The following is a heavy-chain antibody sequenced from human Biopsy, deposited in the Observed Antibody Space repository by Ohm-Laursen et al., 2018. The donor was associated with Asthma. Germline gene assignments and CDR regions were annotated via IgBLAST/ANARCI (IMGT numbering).Heavy chain of an antibody. CDR1: GFSYSKYN. CDR2: ISSHCDYV. J-gene: IGHJ4*02. V-gene: IGHV3-21*01. Sequence: SLRLSCAASGFSYSKYNMNWVRQAPGKGLEWVSAISSHCDYVYYDDSVKGRFTIYRYKDKNSLYLHMNSLRVKDTAVYYCAGEVLSSWSFDYWGQGTLVTVSS. D-gene: IGHD6-13*01. CDR3: AGEVLSSWSFDY.